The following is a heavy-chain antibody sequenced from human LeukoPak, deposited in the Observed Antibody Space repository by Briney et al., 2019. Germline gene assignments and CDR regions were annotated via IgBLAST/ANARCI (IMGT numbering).Heavy chain of an antibody. CDR3: ARESGSDAFDI. CDR2: ISAYNGDI. CDR1: GYTFTKYG. J-gene: IGHJ3*02. Sequence: ASVKVSSKASGYTFTKYGVSWVRQAPGQGLEWMGWISAYNGDIKYAQRGKGRVTMTTDTSTSTVYMELRSLRSGDTAVYYCARESGSDAFDIWGQGTMVTVSS. V-gene: IGHV1-18*01.